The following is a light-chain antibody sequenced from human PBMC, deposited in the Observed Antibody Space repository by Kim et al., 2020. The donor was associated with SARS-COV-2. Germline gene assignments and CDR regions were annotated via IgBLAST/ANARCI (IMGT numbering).Light chain of an antibody. Sequence: SPGERAPLSCRASQSVSNNLAWYQQKPGQAPRLLIYGASTRATGIPARFSGSGSGTEFTLIISSLQSEDFAAYYCQQYNNWPPWTFGQGTKVDIK. V-gene: IGKV3-15*01. CDR1: QSVSNN. J-gene: IGKJ1*01. CDR2: GAS. CDR3: QQYNNWPPWT.